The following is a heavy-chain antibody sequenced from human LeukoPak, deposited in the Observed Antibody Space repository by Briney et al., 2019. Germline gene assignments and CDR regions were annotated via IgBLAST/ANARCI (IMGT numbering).Heavy chain of an antibody. Sequence: ASVKVSCKASGYTFTGYYMHWVRPAPGQGVEWMGWINPNSGGTNYAQKFQGRVTMTRDTSISTAYMELSRLRSDDTAVYDCASSKYDGSSSGDYWGQGTLVTVSS. J-gene: IGHJ4*02. D-gene: IGHD6-6*01. CDR3: ASSKYDGSSSGDY. V-gene: IGHV1-2*02. CDR1: GYTFTGYY. CDR2: INPNSGGT.